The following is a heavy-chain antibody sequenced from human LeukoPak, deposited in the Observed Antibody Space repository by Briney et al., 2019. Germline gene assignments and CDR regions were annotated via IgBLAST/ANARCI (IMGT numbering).Heavy chain of an antibody. J-gene: IGHJ6*02. Sequence: SETLSLTCTVSGGSISSYYWSWMRQPPGKGLEWIGYIYSSGFTKYNPSLKGRVTMAVDTSKNQFSLKLSSVTAADTAVYDCARDHLAAAGHYYYGVDVWGQGTTVTVSS. V-gene: IGHV4-59*01. CDR3: ARDHLAAAGHYYYGVDV. CDR2: IYSSGFT. D-gene: IGHD6-13*01. CDR1: GGSISSYY.